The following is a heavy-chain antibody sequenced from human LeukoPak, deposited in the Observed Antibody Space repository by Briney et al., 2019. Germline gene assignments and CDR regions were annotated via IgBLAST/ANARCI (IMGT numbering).Heavy chain of an antibody. Sequence: SETLSLTCTVSGGSISSYYWSWIRQPQGKGLEWIGYIYYSGSTNYNPSLKSRVTISVDTSKNQFSLKLSSVTAADTAVYYCARTTYYYDSSGYFKTYYFDYWGQGTLVTVSS. V-gene: IGHV4-59*08. D-gene: IGHD3-22*01. CDR3: ARTTYYYDSSGYFKTYYFDY. CDR1: GGSISSYY. CDR2: IYYSGST. J-gene: IGHJ4*02.